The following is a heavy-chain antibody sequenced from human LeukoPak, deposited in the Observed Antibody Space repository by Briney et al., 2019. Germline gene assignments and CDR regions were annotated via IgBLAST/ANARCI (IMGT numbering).Heavy chain of an antibody. V-gene: IGHV1-69*13. CDR2: ITPIFGTA. CDR3: ARGGLLEWLLYYYYYYGMDV. Sequence: SVKVSCKASGGTFSSYAISWVRQAPGQGLEWMGGITPIFGTANYAQKFQGRVTITADESTSTAYMELSSLRSEDTAVYYCARGGLLEWLLYYYYYYGMDVWGQGTTVTVSS. CDR1: GGTFSSYA. D-gene: IGHD3-3*01. J-gene: IGHJ6*02.